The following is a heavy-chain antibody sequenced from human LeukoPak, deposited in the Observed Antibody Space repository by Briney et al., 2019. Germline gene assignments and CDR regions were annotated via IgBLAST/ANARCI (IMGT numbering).Heavy chain of an antibody. Sequence: SETLSLTCTVSGGSISSYYWSWIRQPPGKGLEWIGYIYYSGSTYYNPSLKSRVTISVDTSKNQFSLKLSSVTAADTAVYYCARELGSTSRLIDYWGQGTLVTVSS. CDR3: ARELGSTSRLIDY. D-gene: IGHD2-2*01. J-gene: IGHJ4*02. V-gene: IGHV4-30-4*08. CDR2: IYYSGST. CDR1: GGSISSYY.